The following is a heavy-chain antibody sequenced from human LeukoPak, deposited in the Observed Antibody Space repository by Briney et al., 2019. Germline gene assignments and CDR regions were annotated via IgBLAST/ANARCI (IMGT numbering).Heavy chain of an antibody. CDR3: AKDLAVAGTQAFDY. CDR2: ISWNSGSI. Sequence: GGSLRLSCAASGFTFDDYAMHWVRQAPGKGLEWVSGISWNSGSIGYADSVKGRFTISRDNAKSSLYLQMNSLRAEDTALYYCAKDLAVAGTQAFDYWGQGTLVTVSS. J-gene: IGHJ4*02. CDR1: GFTFDDYA. D-gene: IGHD6-19*01. V-gene: IGHV3-9*01.